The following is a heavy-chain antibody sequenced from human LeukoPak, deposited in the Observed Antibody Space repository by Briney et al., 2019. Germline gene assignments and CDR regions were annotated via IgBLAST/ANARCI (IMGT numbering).Heavy chain of an antibody. CDR1: GGSISSYY. J-gene: IGHJ6*03. Sequence: PETLSLTCTVSGGSISSYYWSWIRQPPGKGLGWIGYIYYSGSTNYNPSLKSRVTISVDTSKNQFSLKLSSVTAADTAVYYCARARMYYYDSSGYYPLGYYYYYMDVWGKGTTVTVSS. CDR2: IYYSGST. CDR3: ARARMYYYDSSGYYPLGYYYYYMDV. D-gene: IGHD3-22*01. V-gene: IGHV4-59*01.